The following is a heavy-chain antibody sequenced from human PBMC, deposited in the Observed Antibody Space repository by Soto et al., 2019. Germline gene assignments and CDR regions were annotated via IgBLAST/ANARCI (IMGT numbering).Heavy chain of an antibody. CDR3: ARDTPLMLVVAGTGFDY. J-gene: IGHJ4*02. CDR2: ISAYNGNT. D-gene: IGHD2-15*01. Sequence: ASVKVSCKASGYTFTSYGISWVRQAPGQGLEWMGWISAYNGNTNYAQKLQGRVTMTTDTTTSTAYMEMRSLRSDDTAVYYSARDTPLMLVVAGTGFDYWGQGTLVTVSS. CDR1: GYTFTSYG. V-gene: IGHV1-18*01.